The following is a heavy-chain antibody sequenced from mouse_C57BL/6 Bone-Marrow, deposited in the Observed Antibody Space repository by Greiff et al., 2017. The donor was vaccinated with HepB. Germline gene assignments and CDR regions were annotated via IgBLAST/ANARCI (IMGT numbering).Heavy chain of an antibody. V-gene: IGHV1-64*01. CDR1: GYTFTSYW. CDR3: ASKDCSSLFDY. Sequence: QVQLQQPGAELVKPGASVKLSCKASGYTFTSYWMHWVKQRPGQGLEWIGMIHPNSGSTNYNEKFKSKATLTVDKSSSTAYMQLSSLTSEDSAVYYCASKDCSSLFDYWGQGTTLTVSS. J-gene: IGHJ2*01. CDR2: IHPNSGST. D-gene: IGHD1-1*01.